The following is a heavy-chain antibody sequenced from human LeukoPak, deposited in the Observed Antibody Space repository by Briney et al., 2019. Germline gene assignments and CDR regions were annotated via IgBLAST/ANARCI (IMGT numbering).Heavy chain of an antibody. CDR2: ISSTTSNI. Sequence: GGSLRLSCAASGFIFSDYSMNWVRQAPGKGLEWVSYISSTTSNIYYADSMKGRFTISRDNAKNSLYLQMNSLRAEDTAVYYCARDVTYYGGDWFDPWGQGTLVTVSS. CDR3: ARDVTYYGGDWFDP. J-gene: IGHJ5*02. V-gene: IGHV3-48*04. D-gene: IGHD4-23*01. CDR1: GFIFSDYS.